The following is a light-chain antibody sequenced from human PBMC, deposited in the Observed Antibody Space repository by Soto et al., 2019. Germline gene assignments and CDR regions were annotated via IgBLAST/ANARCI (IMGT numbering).Light chain of an antibody. CDR2: DVS. V-gene: IGLV2-14*01. CDR1: SSGVGGYNY. CDR3: SSYTSSSTNVV. J-gene: IGLJ2*01. Sequence: QSALTQPASVSGSPGQSITISCTGTSSGVGGYNYVSWYQQHPGKAPKLMIYDVSNRPSGVSNRFSGSKSGNTASLTISGLQAEDEADYYCSSYTSSSTNVVFGGGTKVTVL.